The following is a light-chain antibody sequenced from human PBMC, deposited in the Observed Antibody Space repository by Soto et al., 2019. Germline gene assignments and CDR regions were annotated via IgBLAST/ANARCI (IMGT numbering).Light chain of an antibody. V-gene: IGKV3-11*01. Sequence: EIVLTQSPATLSLSPGERATLSCRASQSVSSYLALYQQKPGQAPRLLIYDASNRATGIPARFSGSGSGTDFTLTISSLEPEDFVVYYCQQRSNWPLTFGGGTKVEIK. CDR3: QQRSNWPLT. J-gene: IGKJ4*01. CDR1: QSVSSY. CDR2: DAS.